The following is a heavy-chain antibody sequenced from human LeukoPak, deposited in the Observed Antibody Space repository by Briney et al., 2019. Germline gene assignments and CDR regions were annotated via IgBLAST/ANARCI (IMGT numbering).Heavy chain of an antibody. D-gene: IGHD6-19*01. V-gene: IGHV3-48*02. Sequence: PEGSLRLSCAASGFAFSSYNMNWVRQAPGKGLEWVSYIGRSGSPIYYADSVKGRFTISRDNAKNSLCLQMNSLRDEDTAVYYCARDSGSGWTVDYWGQGTLVTVSS. CDR3: ARDSGSGWTVDY. CDR1: GFAFSSYN. CDR2: IGRSGSPI. J-gene: IGHJ4*02.